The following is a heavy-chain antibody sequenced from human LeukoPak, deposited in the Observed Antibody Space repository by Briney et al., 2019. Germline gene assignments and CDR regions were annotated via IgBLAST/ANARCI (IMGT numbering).Heavy chain of an antibody. Sequence: GGSLRLSCAVSGFTFSTNAMIGLCQAPGKGLEWVSAISNSGDSTSYADSVKGRFTVSRDNSKSTLFLQINSLRAEDTAVYYCTSHTYCGSDKHYLDYWGQGTLVTVSS. V-gene: IGHV3-23*01. CDR2: ISNSGDST. CDR1: GFTFSTNA. J-gene: IGHJ4*02. CDR3: TSHTYCGSDKHYLDY. D-gene: IGHD1-26*01.